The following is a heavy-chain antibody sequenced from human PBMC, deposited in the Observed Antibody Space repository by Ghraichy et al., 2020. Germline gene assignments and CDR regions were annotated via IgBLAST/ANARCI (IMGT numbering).Heavy chain of an antibody. CDR2: IYYSGST. V-gene: IGHV4-59*01. D-gene: IGHD3-3*01. CDR1: GGSISSYY. CDR3: ARMYYDFWSGLRGDAFDI. Sequence: SETLSLTCTVSGGSISSYYWSWIRQPPGKGLEWIGYIYYSGSTNYNPSLKSRVTISVDTSKNQFSLKLSSVTAADTAVYYCARMYYDFWSGLRGDAFDIWGQGTMVTVSS. J-gene: IGHJ3*02.